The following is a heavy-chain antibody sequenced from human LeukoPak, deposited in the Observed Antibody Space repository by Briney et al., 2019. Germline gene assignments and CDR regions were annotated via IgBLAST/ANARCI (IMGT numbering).Heavy chain of an antibody. J-gene: IGHJ4*02. CDR3: ARDGSGWYYFDY. D-gene: IGHD6-19*01. Sequence: SVKVSCKASGGTFSSYAIRWVRQAPGQGLEWMGRIIPILGIANYAQKFQGRVTITADKSTSTAYMELSSLRSEDTAVYYCARDGSGWYYFDYWGQGTLVTVSS. CDR2: IIPILGIA. V-gene: IGHV1-69*04. CDR1: GGTFSSYA.